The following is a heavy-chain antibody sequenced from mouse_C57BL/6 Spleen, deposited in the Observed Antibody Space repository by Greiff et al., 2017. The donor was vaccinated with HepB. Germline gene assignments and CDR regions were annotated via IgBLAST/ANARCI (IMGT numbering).Heavy chain of an antibody. J-gene: IGHJ4*01. V-gene: IGHV5-16*01. Sequence: EVMLVESEGGLVQPGSSMKLSCTASGFTFSDYYMAWVRQVPEKGLEWVANINYDGSSTYYLDSLKSRFIISRDNAKNILYLQMSSLKSEDTATYYCARGGITTVVATDYYAMDYWGQGTSVTVSS. CDR2: INYDGSST. D-gene: IGHD1-1*01. CDR3: ARGGITTVVATDYYAMDY. CDR1: GFTFSDYY.